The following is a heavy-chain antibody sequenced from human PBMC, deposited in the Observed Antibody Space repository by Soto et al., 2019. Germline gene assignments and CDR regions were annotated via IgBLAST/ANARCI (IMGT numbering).Heavy chain of an antibody. D-gene: IGHD1-1*01. CDR2: ISYDGSNK. J-gene: IGHJ6*02. Sequence: QVQLVESGGGVVQPGRSLRLSCAASGFTFSSYAMHWVRQAPGKGLEWVAVISYDGSNKYYADSVKGRFTISRDNSKNTLYLQMNSLRAEDTAVYYCARDRLRYNWNDFPYYYYGMDVWGQGNTVTVSS. CDR1: GFTFSSYA. CDR3: ARDRLRYNWNDFPYYYYGMDV. V-gene: IGHV3-30-3*01.